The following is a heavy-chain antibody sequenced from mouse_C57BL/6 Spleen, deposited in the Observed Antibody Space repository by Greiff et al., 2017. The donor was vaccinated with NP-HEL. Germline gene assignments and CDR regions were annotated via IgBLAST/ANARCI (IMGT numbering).Heavy chain of an antibody. J-gene: IGHJ2*01. CDR1: GFTFTDYY. CDR3: ARYDYDGGVFDY. Sequence: EVKLMESGGGLVQPGGSLSLSCAASGFTFTDYYMSWVRQPPGKALEWLGFIRNKANGYTTEYSASVKGRFTISRDNSQSILYLQMNALRAEDSATYYCARYDYDGGVFDYWGQGTTLTVSS. V-gene: IGHV7-3*01. CDR2: IRNKANGYTT. D-gene: IGHD2-4*01.